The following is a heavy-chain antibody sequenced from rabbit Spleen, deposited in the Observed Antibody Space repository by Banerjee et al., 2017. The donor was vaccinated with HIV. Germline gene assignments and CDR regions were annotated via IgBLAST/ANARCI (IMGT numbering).Heavy chain of an antibody. CDR1: GFDISSYY. J-gene: IGHJ4*02. CDR3: VREVVAGSDI. Sequence: QSVEESGGGLVTPGGTLTLTCTASGFDISSYYMQWVRQAPGKGLEYIGFINPGGAPYYASWAKGRFTISRTSTTVDLKITSPTTEDTAIYFCVREVVAGSDIWGQGTLVTVS. CDR2: INPGGAP. V-gene: IGHV1S69*01. D-gene: IGHD4-1*01.